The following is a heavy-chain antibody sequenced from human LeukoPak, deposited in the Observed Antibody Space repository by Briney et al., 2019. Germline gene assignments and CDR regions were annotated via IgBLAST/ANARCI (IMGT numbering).Heavy chain of an antibody. J-gene: IGHJ1*01. V-gene: IGHV3-30*03. D-gene: IGHD1-26*01. CDR2: VSYDGRQK. CDR1: GFTFTDCN. Sequence: PGGSLRLSCVASGFTFTDCNMHWVRQAPGKGLEWLAVVSYDGRQKYYVDSVKGRFTISRDNSQNTLFLQMSDRRIEDTALIYCARGQSPHTGYYLRGEALPLWGQGTLVTVSS. CDR3: ARGQSPHTGYYLRGEALPL.